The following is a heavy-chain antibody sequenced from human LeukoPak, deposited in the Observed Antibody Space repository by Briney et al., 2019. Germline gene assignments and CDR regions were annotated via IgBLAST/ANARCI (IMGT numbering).Heavy chain of an antibody. CDR3: ARDSGSRGKGY. CDR2: IKPGSGAT. CDR1: AYTFTDYS. J-gene: IGHJ4*02. V-gene: IGHV1-2*02. Sequence: GASVTVSCKSSAYTFTDYSIHWVRQAPGQGPEWMGWIKPGSGATSYAQKFQGRVTLTRDTSISTGYMDLSRLTSDDTAVYYCARDSGSRGKGYWGQGTLVTVSS. D-gene: IGHD6-19*01.